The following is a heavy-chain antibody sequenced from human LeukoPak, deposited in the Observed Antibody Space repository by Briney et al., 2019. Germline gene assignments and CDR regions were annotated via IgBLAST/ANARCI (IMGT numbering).Heavy chain of an antibody. V-gene: IGHV4-61*02. CDR3: ARSPILRFLDYMDV. CDR2: IYTSGST. J-gene: IGHJ6*03. Sequence: SQTLSLTCTVSGGSISSGSYYWSWIRQPAGKGLEWIGRIYTSGSTNYNPSLKSRVTISVDTSKNQFSLKLSSVTAADTAVYYCARSPILRFLDYMDVWGKGTTVTVSS. CDR1: GGSISSGSYY. D-gene: IGHD3-3*01.